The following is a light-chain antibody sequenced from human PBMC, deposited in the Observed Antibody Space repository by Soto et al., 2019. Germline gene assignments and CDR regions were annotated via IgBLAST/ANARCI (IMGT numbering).Light chain of an antibody. CDR1: QTIDSW. CDR2: KAS. J-gene: IGKJ1*01. CDR3: QHYNSYSEA. Sequence: DIQMTQSPSTLSASVGDRVTISWRASQTIDSWLAWYQQRPGKPPNLLIYKASTLASGVPSRFSGSGSGTEFTLTINSLQPDDFATYYCQHYNSYSEAFGQGTKVDIK. V-gene: IGKV1-5*03.